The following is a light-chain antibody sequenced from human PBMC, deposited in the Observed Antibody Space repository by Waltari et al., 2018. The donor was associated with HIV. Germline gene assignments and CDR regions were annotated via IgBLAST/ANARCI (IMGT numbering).Light chain of an antibody. CDR2: DAS. Sequence: IDLTQSPATLSLSPGERATLSCRASQSVSSYLAWYQQKPGQAPRLLIHDASNRATGIPARFSGSGSGTDFTLTISSLEPEDFAVYYCQQRSNWPPTFGQGTKVEIK. CDR3: QQRSNWPPT. V-gene: IGKV3-11*01. CDR1: QSVSSY. J-gene: IGKJ1*01.